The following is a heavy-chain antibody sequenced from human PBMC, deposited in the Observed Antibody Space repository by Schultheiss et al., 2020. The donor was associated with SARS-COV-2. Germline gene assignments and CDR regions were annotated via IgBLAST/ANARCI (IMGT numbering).Heavy chain of an antibody. Sequence: ASVKVSCKASGYTFTSYEINWVRQATGQGLEWMGWMNPNSGGTGYAQKFQGRVTMTRDTSISTAYMEVSSLRAEDTAVYYCATWEERSGSYLGQSEGDYWGQGTLVTVSS. CDR3: ATWEERSGSYLGQSEGDY. J-gene: IGHJ4*02. CDR2: MNPNSGGT. V-gene: IGHV1-8*01. CDR1: GYTFTSYE. D-gene: IGHD1-26*01.